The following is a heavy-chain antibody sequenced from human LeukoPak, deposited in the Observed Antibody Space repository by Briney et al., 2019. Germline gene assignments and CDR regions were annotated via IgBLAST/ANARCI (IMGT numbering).Heavy chain of an antibody. Sequence: PGGSLRLSCAASGFTFSSYAMTWVRQAPGKGLEWVANINQDGSENYYVDSVKGRFTISRDNAKNSLYLQMSSLRAEDTAVYYCTKGRSNHYWGQGTLVTVST. CDR3: TKGRSNHY. J-gene: IGHJ4*02. CDR1: GFTFSSYA. D-gene: IGHD3-10*01. V-gene: IGHV3-7*01. CDR2: INQDGSEN.